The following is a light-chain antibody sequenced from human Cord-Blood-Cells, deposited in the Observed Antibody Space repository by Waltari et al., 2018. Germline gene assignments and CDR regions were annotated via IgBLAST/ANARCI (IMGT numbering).Light chain of an antibody. CDR2: DVS. CDR1: SSDVCGYNY. V-gene: IGLV2-14*01. J-gene: IGLJ1*01. Sequence: QSALPQPASVSGSPGQSTTISCTGTSSDVCGYNYISWYQQHPGKAPKLMIYDVSKRPSGVSNRFSGSKSGNTASLTISGLQAEDEADYYCSSYTSSSTYVFGTGTKVTVL. CDR3: SSYTSSSTYV.